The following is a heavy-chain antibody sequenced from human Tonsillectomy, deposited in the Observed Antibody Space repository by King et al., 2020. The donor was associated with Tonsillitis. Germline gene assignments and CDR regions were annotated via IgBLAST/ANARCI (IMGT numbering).Heavy chain of an antibody. J-gene: IGHJ6*02. CDR3: AKEGQWLDFYYYAIDV. V-gene: IGHV3-9*01. CDR2: ISWNSGSK. CDR1: GFIFEDYA. Sequence: EVQLVESGGGLVQPGRSLRLSCAASGFIFEDYAMHWVRQAPGKGLEWVSGISWNSGSKGYADSVKGRFTISRDNAKNSLYLQMNSLRAEDTALYYCAKEGQWLDFYYYAIDVWGQGTTVTVSS. D-gene: IGHD6-19*01.